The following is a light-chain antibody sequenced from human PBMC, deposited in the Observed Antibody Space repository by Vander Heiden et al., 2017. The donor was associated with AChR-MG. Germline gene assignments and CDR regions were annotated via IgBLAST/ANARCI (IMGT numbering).Light chain of an antibody. CDR1: RSNIGSNY. CDR2: RKN. CDR3: AAWDDSRGV. V-gene: IGLV1-47*01. Sequence: QSVLTQPPSASGTPGQRVPISCSGSRSNIGSNYVYWYQQLPGTAPKRLIYRKNQRPSGVPDRFSGSKSGTSASLAISGLRYEDEADYYWAAWDDSRGVFGGGTKLTVL. J-gene: IGLJ2*01.